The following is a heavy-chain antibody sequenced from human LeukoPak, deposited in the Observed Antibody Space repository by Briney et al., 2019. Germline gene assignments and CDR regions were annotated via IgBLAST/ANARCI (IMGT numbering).Heavy chain of an antibody. V-gene: IGHV3-20*04. Sequence: GGSLRLSCAASGFTFDDYGMSWVRQAPGKGLEWVSGINWNGGSTGYADSVKGRFTISRDNSKNTMYLQMNSLRAEDTAVYYCAKDNGPLLWFGELSAFDYWGQGTLATVSS. CDR1: GFTFDDYG. J-gene: IGHJ4*02. CDR3: AKDNGPLLWFGELSAFDY. CDR2: INWNGGST. D-gene: IGHD3-10*01.